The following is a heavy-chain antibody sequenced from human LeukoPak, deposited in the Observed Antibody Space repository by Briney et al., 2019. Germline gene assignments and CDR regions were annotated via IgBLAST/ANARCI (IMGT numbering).Heavy chain of an antibody. J-gene: IGHJ3*02. CDR2: IYYTGST. CDR3: ARAYSSSWTDAFDI. Sequence: PSETLSLTCTVSGGSISTYYWSWIRQPPGKGLEYIGYIYYTGSTNCNPSLKSRVSISVDTSKNQFSLKLSSVTAADTAVYYCARAYSSSWTDAFDIWGQGTMVTVSS. CDR1: GGSISTYY. D-gene: IGHD6-13*01. V-gene: IGHV4-59*01.